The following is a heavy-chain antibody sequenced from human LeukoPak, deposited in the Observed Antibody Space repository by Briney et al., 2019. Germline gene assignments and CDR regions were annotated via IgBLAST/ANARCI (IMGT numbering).Heavy chain of an antibody. CDR1: GFTFSSYA. D-gene: IGHD6-6*01. V-gene: IGHV3-23*01. CDR3: AKAGSSSSYYWFDP. CDR2: ISGSGAGI. Sequence: GGSLRLSCAASGFTFSSYAMSWVRQAPGKGLEWVSAISGSGAGIYYADSVKGRFTISRDNSKNMLYLQMNSLRAEDTAVYNCAKAGSSSSYYWFDPWGQGTLVTVSS. J-gene: IGHJ5*02.